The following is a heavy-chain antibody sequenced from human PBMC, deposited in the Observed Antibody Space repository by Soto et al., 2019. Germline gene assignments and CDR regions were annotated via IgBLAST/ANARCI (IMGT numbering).Heavy chain of an antibody. D-gene: IGHD2-2*01. J-gene: IGHJ4*02. CDR3: VRDREGGYAKYYYFDY. V-gene: IGHV3-30-3*01. CDR1: GFTFSSYA. CDR2: ISYDGSKK. Sequence: QVQLVASGGGVVQPGGSLRLSCAASGFTFSSYAMQWVRQAPGKRLEWVAVISYDGSKKYNADSVTRRFTISRDNYKNTLYLQMNSLRADDTAVYLCVRDREGGYAKYYYFDYWGQGTLVTVSS.